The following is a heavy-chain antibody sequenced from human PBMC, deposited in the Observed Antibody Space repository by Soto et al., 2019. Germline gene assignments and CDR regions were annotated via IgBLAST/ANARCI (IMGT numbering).Heavy chain of an antibody. CDR2: ISGSGGST. D-gene: IGHD1-1*01. CDR1: GFTFSSYA. V-gene: IGHV3-23*01. Sequence: GGSLRLSCAASGFTFSSYAMSWVRQAPGKGLEWVSAISGSGGSTYYADSVKGRFTISRDNSKNTLYLQMNSLRAEDTAVYYCAKNPGLLLRGRNGYFDYWGQGTLVTVSS. CDR3: AKNPGLLLRGRNGYFDY. J-gene: IGHJ4*02.